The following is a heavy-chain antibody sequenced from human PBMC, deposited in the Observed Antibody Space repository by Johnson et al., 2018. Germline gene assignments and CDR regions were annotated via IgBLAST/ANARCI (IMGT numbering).Heavy chain of an antibody. CDR2: ISYDGSNK. J-gene: IGHJ3*01. CDR3: ASLSAGAFDV. V-gene: IGHV3-30-3*01. Sequence: VQLVESGGGVVQPGRSLRLSCAASGFTFSSYAMHWVRQAPGKGLEWVAVISYDGSNKYYADSVKGRFTIYRDNSKNTLYLQMTSLRAEDTAVYYWASLSAGAFDVWGQGTMVTVSS. CDR1: GFTFSSYA. D-gene: IGHD3-3*02.